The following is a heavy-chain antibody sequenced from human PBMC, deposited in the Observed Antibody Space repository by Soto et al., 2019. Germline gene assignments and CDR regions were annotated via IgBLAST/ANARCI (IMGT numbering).Heavy chain of an antibody. D-gene: IGHD3-22*01. CDR1: GFTFSSYS. CDR3: AKNPGYYYDSTGYHFDY. V-gene: IGHV3-48*01. CDR2: ISSSSSTI. Sequence: GGSLRLSCAASGFTFSSYSMNWVRQAPGKGLGWVSYISSSSSTIYYADSVKGRFTISRDNSKNTLYLQMNSLRAEDTAVYYCAKNPGYYYDSTGYHFDYWGQGTLVTVSS. J-gene: IGHJ4*02.